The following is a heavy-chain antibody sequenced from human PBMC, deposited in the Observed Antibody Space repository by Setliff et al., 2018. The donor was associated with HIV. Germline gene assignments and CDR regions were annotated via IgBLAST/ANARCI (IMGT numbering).Heavy chain of an antibody. CDR2: ISSSGAHI. J-gene: IGHJ6*02. D-gene: IGHD3-9*01. CDR1: EFTFSSYS. V-gene: IGHV3-21*06. CDR3: ARGGRLQYFDWPSYAMDV. Sequence: LRLSCAASEFTFSSYSMNWVRQAPGKGLEWVASISSSGAHIFYADSLKGRFTISRNNGKNLLYLQMNSLRAEDTAVYYCARGGRLQYFDWPSYAMDVWGQGTTVTVSS.